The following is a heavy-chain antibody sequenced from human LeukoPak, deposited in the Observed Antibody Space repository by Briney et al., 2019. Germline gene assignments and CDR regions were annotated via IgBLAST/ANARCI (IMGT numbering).Heavy chain of an antibody. Sequence: SETLSLTCTVSGGSISSYYWSWIRKPPGKGLEWIGYIYYSGSTNYNPSLKSRVTISVATSKNQFSLQLSSVTAADTAVYYCARTAPVLTGYPHDAFDIWGQGTMVTVSS. CDR2: IYYSGST. CDR3: ARTAPVLTGYPHDAFDI. J-gene: IGHJ3*02. V-gene: IGHV4-59*13. D-gene: IGHD3-9*01. CDR1: GGSISSYY.